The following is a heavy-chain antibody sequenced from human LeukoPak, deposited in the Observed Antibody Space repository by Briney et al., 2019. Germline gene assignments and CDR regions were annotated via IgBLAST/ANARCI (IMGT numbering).Heavy chain of an antibody. CDR1: GGSISNYY. CDR3: ARVGYNSAFDI. CDR2: VSCSGSS. D-gene: IGHD5-24*01. J-gene: IGHJ3*02. V-gene: IGHV4-59*01. Sequence: SETLSLTCTVSGGSISNYYWSWIRQPPGKRLEWIGYVSCSGSSSSNPSLESRVTISVDMSKNQFSLRLSSVTAADTAVYYCARVGYNSAFDIWGQGTMVTVSS.